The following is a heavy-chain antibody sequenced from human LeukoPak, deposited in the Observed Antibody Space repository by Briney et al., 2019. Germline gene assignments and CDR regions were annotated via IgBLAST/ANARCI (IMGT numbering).Heavy chain of an antibody. CDR2: IYYSGST. V-gene: IGHV4-31*03. D-gene: IGHD3-10*01. Sequence: SETLSLTCTVSGGSISSGGYYWNWIRQHPGKGLEWIGYIYYSGSTYYNPSLKSRVTISVDTSKNQFSLKLSSVTAADTAVYYCARKRWFGELLPQEYNWFDPWGQGTLVTVSS. CDR1: GGSISSGGYY. J-gene: IGHJ5*02. CDR3: ARKRWFGELLPQEYNWFDP.